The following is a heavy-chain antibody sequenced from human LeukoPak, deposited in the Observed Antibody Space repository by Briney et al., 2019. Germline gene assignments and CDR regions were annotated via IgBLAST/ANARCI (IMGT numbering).Heavy chain of an antibody. CDR3: AKSDGSGSYFDY. Sequence: SETLSLTCKASGGTIRNYCCSWIRQPPGQGLEWIGYVYHTGNTNYNPSLESRATISIDTSKNQFSLNLSSVTAADSAVYYCAKSDGSGSYFDYWGQGTLVTVS. CDR2: VYHTGNT. V-gene: IGHV4-59*03. D-gene: IGHD3-10*01. CDR1: GGTIRNYC. J-gene: IGHJ4*02.